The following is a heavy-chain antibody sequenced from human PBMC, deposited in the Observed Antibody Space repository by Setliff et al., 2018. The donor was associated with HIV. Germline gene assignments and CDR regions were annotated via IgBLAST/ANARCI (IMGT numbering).Heavy chain of an antibody. CDR3: TKTPLWCDKADWYFDL. J-gene: IGHJ2*01. CDR2: IYNSGST. Sequence: SETLSLTCAVSGSSISSSYRWGWIRQSPGKGLEWIGNIYNSGSTYYNPSLKSRVTMSVDTSKNQFSLKLSSVTAVDTAIYYCTKTPLWCDKADWYFDLWGRGTLVTVTS. D-gene: IGHD3-10*01. V-gene: IGHV4-28*01. CDR1: GSSISSSYR.